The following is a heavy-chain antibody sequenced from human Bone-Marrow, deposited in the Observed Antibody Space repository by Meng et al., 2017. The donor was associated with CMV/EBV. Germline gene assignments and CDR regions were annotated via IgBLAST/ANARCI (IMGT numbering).Heavy chain of an antibody. D-gene: IGHD3-3*01. CDR3: ARWIDYDLLSGNSYYFDY. CDR2: ISGSGGST. V-gene: IGHV3-23*01. J-gene: IGHJ4*02. CDR1: GFTFSSYA. Sequence: GESLKISCAASGFTFSSYAMSWVRQAPGKGLEWVSAISGSGGSTYYADSVKGRFTISRDKSKNTLYLQMNSLRVDDTAVYFCARWIDYDLLSGNSYYFDYWGPGTLVTVSS.